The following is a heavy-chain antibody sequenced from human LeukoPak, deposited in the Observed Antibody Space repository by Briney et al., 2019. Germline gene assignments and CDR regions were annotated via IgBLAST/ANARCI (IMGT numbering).Heavy chain of an antibody. CDR3: ARKEGSSWCLSHIFFDY. Sequence: GGSLRLSCAASGFTFSSYWMSWVRQAPGKGLEWVANIKQDGSEKYYVDSVKGRFTISRDNAKNSLYLQMNSLRAEDTAVYYCARKEGSSWCLSHIFFDYWGQGTLVTVSS. CDR2: IKQDGSEK. D-gene: IGHD6-13*01. V-gene: IGHV3-7*01. J-gene: IGHJ4*02. CDR1: GFTFSSYW.